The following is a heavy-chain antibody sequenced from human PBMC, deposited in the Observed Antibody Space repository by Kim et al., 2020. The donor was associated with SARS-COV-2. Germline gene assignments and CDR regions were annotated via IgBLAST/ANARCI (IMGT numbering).Heavy chain of an antibody. V-gene: IGHV3-33*01. CDR1: GFTFSTYG. D-gene: IGHD3-10*02. CDR3: AREGSGGVWLEYYVDD. Sequence: GGSLRLSCAASGFTFSTYGMHWVRQAPGKGLEWVAPIWYDGSNKYYADAVKGRFTISRDNAKNTLYLQMNSLRAEDTAVYYCAREGSGGVWLEYYVDDWG. J-gene: IGHJ4*01. CDR2: IWYDGSNK.